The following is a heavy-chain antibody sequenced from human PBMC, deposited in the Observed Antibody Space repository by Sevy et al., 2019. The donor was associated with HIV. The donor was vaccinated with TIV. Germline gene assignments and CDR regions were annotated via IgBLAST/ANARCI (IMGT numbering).Heavy chain of an antibody. V-gene: IGHV3-30*04. CDR3: ARDAAEGPYGDTFFSNWFDA. D-gene: IGHD2-21*01. CDR2: ISYEGNNK. Sequence: GGSLRLSCAASGFTFSNYPMYWVRQAPGKGLEWVATISYEGNNKYYADSVKGRFTISRDNSKNTLYLQMNTVRAEDTALYYCARDAAEGPYGDTFFSNWFDAWGQGTLVTVSS. CDR1: GFTFSNYP. J-gene: IGHJ5*02.